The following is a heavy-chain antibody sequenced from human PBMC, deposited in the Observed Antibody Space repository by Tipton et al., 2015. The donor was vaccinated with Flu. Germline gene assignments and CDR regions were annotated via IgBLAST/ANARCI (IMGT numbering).Heavy chain of an antibody. V-gene: IGHV4-38-2*01. CDR2: VYHRGST. CDR1: GFSITSGYY. Sequence: GLVKPSEKLSLNCAVSGFSITSGYYWGWIRQPPGKGLEWIGTVYHRGSTYYNPSLNSRITLSMDKSGNQFSLQLSSVTAADTAVYYCARYHCPNGICDSFDYWGQGTLVTVSS. D-gene: IGHD2-8*01. J-gene: IGHJ4*02. CDR3: ARYHCPNGICDSFDY.